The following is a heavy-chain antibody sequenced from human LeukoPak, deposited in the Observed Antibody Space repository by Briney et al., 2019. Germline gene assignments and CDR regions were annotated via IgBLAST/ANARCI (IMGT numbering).Heavy chain of an antibody. CDR3: AREDVEAAAFGY. CDR2: IIPILGIA. D-gene: IGHD6-13*01. Sequence: GSSVKVSCKASGGTFSSYAISWVRQAPGQGLEWMGRIIPILGIANYAQKFQGRVTITADKSTSTAYMELSSLRSEDTAVYYCAREDVEAAAFGYWGQGTLVTVSS. CDR1: GGTFSSYA. J-gene: IGHJ4*02. V-gene: IGHV1-69*04.